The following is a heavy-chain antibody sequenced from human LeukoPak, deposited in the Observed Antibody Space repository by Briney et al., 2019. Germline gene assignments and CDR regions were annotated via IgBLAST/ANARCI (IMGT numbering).Heavy chain of an antibody. CDR3: AKDLSTTVVTPGFDY. CDR1: GFTFSSYA. CDR2: ISGSGVFT. Sequence: GGSLRLSCAASGFTFSSYAMSWVRQAPGKGLEWVSAISGSGVFTYYADSVKGRFTISRDNSKNTLYLQMNSLRAEDTAVYYCAKDLSTTVVTPGFDYWGQGTLVTVSS. D-gene: IGHD4-23*01. V-gene: IGHV3-23*01. J-gene: IGHJ4*02.